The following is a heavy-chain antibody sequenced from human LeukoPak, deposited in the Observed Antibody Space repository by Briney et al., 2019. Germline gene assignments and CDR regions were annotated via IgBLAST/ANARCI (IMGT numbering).Heavy chain of an antibody. CDR3: ARQRADYFYYYVDV. J-gene: IGHJ6*03. CDR1: GGSIGTTNYY. V-gene: IGHV4-39*01. D-gene: IGHD3-9*01. Sequence: SETLSLTCTVSGGSIGTTNYYWGWLRQPPGKGLEWIGSIYYSETTYDNPSLESRVTISIETSKNQFSLKLSSVTAADTAVYYCARQRADYFYYYVDVRGKGTTVTVS. CDR2: IYYSETT.